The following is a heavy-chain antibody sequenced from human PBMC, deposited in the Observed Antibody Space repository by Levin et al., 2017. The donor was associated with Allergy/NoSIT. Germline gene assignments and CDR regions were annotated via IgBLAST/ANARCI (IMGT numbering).Heavy chain of an antibody. J-gene: IGHJ6*02. Sequence: SETLSLTCAVSGGSSRSGDCWSWVRQRPGKGLQWIGEICHSGGSTYTPSLNSRVTMSLDKSRNQFSLKMTSVTAADTAVYFCARGSSAPGYNYYYYMDVWGQGTTVTVSS. V-gene: IGHV4-4*02. CDR1: GGSSRSGDC. CDR2: ICHSGGS. D-gene: IGHD5-12*01. CDR3: ARGSSAPGYNYYYYMDV.